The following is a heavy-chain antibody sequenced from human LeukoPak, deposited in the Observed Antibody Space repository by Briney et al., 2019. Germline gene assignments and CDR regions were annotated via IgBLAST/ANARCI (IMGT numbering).Heavy chain of an antibody. CDR3: ARAPDDSRGYYPLDY. V-gene: IGHV4-34*01. Sequence: SETLSLTCAVYGGSFSGYYWSWIRQPPGKGLEWIGEINHSGSTNYNPSLKSRVTISVDTSKNQFSLKLSSVTAADTAVYYCARAPDDSRGYYPLDYWGRGTLVTVSS. D-gene: IGHD3-22*01. CDR1: GGSFSGYY. J-gene: IGHJ4*02. CDR2: INHSGST.